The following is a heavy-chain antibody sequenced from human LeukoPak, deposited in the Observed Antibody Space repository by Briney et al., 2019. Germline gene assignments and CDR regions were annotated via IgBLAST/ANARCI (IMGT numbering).Heavy chain of an antibody. CDR3: ARDLEMATMPY. V-gene: IGHV1-8*01. D-gene: IGHD5-24*01. J-gene: IGHJ4*02. Sequence: ASVKVSCKASGYTFTSYDISWVRQATGQGLEWMGWMNPNNGNTGYAQKFQGRVTMTRDTSISTAYMELSRLRSDDTAVYYCARDLEMATMPYWGQGTLVTVSS. CDR2: MNPNNGNT. CDR1: GYTFTSYD.